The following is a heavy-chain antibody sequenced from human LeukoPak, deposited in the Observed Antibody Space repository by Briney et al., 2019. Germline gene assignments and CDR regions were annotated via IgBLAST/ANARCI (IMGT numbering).Heavy chain of an antibody. Sequence: GGSLRLSCAASGFTFDDYAMHWVRQAPGKGLEWVSLISGDGGSTYYADSVKGRFTISRDNSKNSLYLQMNSLGTEDTALYYCAKDKVLRYFDWSAFDYWGQGTLVTVSS. D-gene: IGHD3-9*01. CDR1: GFTFDDYA. J-gene: IGHJ4*02. CDR3: AKDKVLRYFDWSAFDY. CDR2: ISGDGGST. V-gene: IGHV3-43*02.